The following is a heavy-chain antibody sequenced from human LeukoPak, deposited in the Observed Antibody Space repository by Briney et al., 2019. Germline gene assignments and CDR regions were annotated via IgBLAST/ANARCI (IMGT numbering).Heavy chain of an antibody. CDR1: GFTFSSYA. J-gene: IGHJ4*02. CDR2: ISYDGSNK. V-gene: IGHV3-30*04. CDR3: AKLAMIVVVSSPLRDY. D-gene: IGHD3-22*01. Sequence: QSGGSLRLSCAASGFTFSSYAMHWVRQAPGKGLEWVAVISYDGSNKYYADSVKGRFTISRDNSKNTLYLQMNSLRAEDTAVYYCAKLAMIVVVSSPLRDYWGQGTLVTVSS.